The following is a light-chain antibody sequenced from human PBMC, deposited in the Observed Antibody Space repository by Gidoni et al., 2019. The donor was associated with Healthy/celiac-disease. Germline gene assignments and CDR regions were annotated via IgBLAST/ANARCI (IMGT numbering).Light chain of an antibody. V-gene: IGLV2-23*01. CDR2: EGS. J-gene: IGLJ1*01. Sequence: QSARPQPASVSGSPGQSIAISCTGTSSDVGSYNLVSWYQQHPGKAPKLMIYEGSKRPSGVSNRFSGSKSGNTASLTSSGLQAEDEADYYCCSYAGSSTYVVGTGTKVTVL. CDR1: SSDVGSYNL. CDR3: CSYAGSSTYV.